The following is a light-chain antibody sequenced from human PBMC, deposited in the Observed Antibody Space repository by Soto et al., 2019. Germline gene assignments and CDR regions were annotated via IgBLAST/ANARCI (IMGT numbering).Light chain of an antibody. Sequence: DIQMTQSPATLSASVGERVTISCRASQSISSWLAWYQQKPGKAPKLLIYDASSLESGVPSRFSGSGSGTEFTLTISSLQPDDFATYYCQQYNRYAWTFGQGTKVEIK. V-gene: IGKV1-5*01. CDR1: QSISSW. CDR2: DAS. J-gene: IGKJ1*01. CDR3: QQYNRYAWT.